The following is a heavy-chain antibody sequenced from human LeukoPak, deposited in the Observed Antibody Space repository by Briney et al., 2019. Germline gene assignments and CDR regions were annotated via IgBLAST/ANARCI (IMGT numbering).Heavy chain of an antibody. CDR2: IYTSGST. Sequence: KPSETLSLTCTVSGGSISSGSYYWSWIRQPAGKGLEWIGRIYTSGSTNYNPSLKSRVTISVDTSKNQFSLKLSSVTAADTAVYYCARGYSSGWYPPGYWGQETLVTVSS. J-gene: IGHJ4*02. V-gene: IGHV4-61*02. CDR1: GGSISSGSYY. CDR3: ARGYSSGWYPPGY. D-gene: IGHD6-19*01.